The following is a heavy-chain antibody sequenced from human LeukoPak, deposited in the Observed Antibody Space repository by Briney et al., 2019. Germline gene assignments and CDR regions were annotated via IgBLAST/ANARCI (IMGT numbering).Heavy chain of an antibody. D-gene: IGHD6-19*01. Sequence: GGSLRPSCAASPGITFSDYWMNWVRQAPGKGLEWVAIIRQDGRETLYLDSVRGRFTISRDNAKSSVYLEINSLRAEDTAVYYCVGGIGWQPDYWGQGTLVTVSS. CDR1: PGITFSDYW. CDR3: VGGIGWQPDY. J-gene: IGHJ4*02. V-gene: IGHV3-7*03. CDR2: IRQDGRET.